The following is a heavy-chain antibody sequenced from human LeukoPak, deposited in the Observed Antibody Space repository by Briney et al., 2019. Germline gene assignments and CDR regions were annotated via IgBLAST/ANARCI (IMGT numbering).Heavy chain of an antibody. Sequence: SQTLSLICAISGDSVSSNLGAWNWISQSPSTGLEWLGRTYYRSKWYNDYAVSVESRITINPDTSKNQFSLQLNSVTPEDTAVYYCAKGQWLVNDAFNIWGQGTMVTVSS. CDR2: TYYRSKWYN. CDR1: GDSVSSNLGA. D-gene: IGHD6-19*01. CDR3: AKGQWLVNDAFNI. V-gene: IGHV6-1*01. J-gene: IGHJ3*02.